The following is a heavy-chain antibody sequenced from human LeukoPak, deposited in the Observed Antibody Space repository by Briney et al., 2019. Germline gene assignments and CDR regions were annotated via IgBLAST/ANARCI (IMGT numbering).Heavy chain of an antibody. CDR2: ISGSDGST. V-gene: IGHV3-23*01. CDR1: GFTFSSYA. D-gene: IGHD3-3*01. J-gene: IGHJ3*02. CDR3: AKSRLSGINDAFDI. Sequence: PGGSLRLSCAASGFTFSSYAMSWVRQAPGKGLEWVSGISGSDGSTNYADSVKGRFTISRENSKNTLYLQMNSLRAEDTALYYCAKSRLSGINDAFDIWGQGTMVTVSS.